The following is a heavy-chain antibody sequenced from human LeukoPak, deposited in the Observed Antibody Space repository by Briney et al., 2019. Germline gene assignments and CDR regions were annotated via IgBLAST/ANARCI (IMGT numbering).Heavy chain of an antibody. CDR2: IIPIFGTA. V-gene: IGHV1-69*13. J-gene: IGHJ5*02. Sequence: ASVKVACKASGGTFSSYAIRWVRQATGQGLEWMGGIIPIFGTANYAQKFQGRVTITADESTSTAYMELSSLRSADTAVYYCARDLQYNWFDPWGQGTLVTVSS. CDR1: GGTFSSYA. CDR3: ARDLQYNWFDP.